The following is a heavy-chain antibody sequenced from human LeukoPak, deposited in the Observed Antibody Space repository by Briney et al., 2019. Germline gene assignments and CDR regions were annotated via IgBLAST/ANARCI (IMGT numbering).Heavy chain of an antibody. J-gene: IGHJ6*02. CDR2: IWYDGSNK. CDR1: GFTFSSYE. V-gene: IGHV3-33*08. D-gene: IGHD6-13*01. CDR3: ARDFVAAPTV. Sequence: GGSLRLSCAASGFTFSSYEMNWVRQAPGKGLEWVALIWYDGSNKYYADSVKGRFTISRDNSKNTLYLQMHSLRAEDTAVYYCARDFVAAPTVWGQGTTVTVSS.